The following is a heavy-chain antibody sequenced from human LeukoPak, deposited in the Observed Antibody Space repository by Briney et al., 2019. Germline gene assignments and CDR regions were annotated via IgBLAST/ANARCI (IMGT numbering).Heavy chain of an antibody. CDR1: GFTFTSYW. V-gene: IGHV3-7*01. CDR3: ARYLGTALYY. CDR2: IKQDGSEK. Sequence: GGSLRLSCAASGFTFTSYWMTWVRQAPGKGLEWLANIKQDGSEKYYVDSVKGRFTISRDNAKNSLYLQMNSLRAEDTAVYYCARYLGTALYYWGQGTLVTVSS. D-gene: IGHD6-25*01. J-gene: IGHJ4*02.